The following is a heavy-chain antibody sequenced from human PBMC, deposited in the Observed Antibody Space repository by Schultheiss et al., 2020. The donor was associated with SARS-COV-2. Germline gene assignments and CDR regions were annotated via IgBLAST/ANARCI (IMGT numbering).Heavy chain of an antibody. CDR2: IIPILGIA. Sequence: SVKVSCKASGGTFSSYAISWVRQAPGQGLEWMGRIIPILGIANYAQKFQGRVTITADKSTSTAYMELSSLRSEDTAVYYCAKCYYGSGSYYEGADYYFDYWGQGTLVTVSS. V-gene: IGHV1-69*04. J-gene: IGHJ4*02. D-gene: IGHD3-10*01. CDR3: AKCYYGSGSYYEGADYYFDY. CDR1: GGTFSSYA.